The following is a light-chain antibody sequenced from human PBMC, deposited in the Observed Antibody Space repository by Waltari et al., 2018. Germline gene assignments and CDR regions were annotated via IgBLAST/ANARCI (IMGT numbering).Light chain of an antibody. CDR1: TSNIGSNP. Sequence: QSVLTQPPSTSGTPGQRVTISCSGSTSNIGSNPVNWYQQVPETAPKLLIHTNNQRPAGVPDRVSGSKSGTSASLAISGLQSEDEAHYYCAAWDDSLNGPVFGGGTKLTVL. CDR3: AAWDDSLNGPV. V-gene: IGLV1-44*01. CDR2: TNN. J-gene: IGLJ3*02.